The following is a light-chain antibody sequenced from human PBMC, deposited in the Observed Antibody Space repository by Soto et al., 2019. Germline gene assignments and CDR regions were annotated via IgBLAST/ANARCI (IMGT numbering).Light chain of an antibody. J-gene: IGKJ5*01. CDR1: RSVRSY. V-gene: IGKV3-11*01. Sequence: EIVLTQCPATLSLSPGERATLSCRASRSVRSYLAWYQQKPGQAPRLHIYDASNRAAGIPARFSGSGSETDFTLTISNLKPEDFAVYYCQQRYAWPPITFGQGTRLEIK. CDR2: DAS. CDR3: QQRYAWPPIT.